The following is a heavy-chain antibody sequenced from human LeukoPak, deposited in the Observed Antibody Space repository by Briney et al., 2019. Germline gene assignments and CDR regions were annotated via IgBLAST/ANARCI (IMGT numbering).Heavy chain of an antibody. CDR3: ARAKQWLVQLFYSGMDV. D-gene: IGHD6-19*01. V-gene: IGHV3-23*01. J-gene: IGHJ6*02. CDR1: GFTFSSYA. Sequence: GGSLRLSCADSGFTFSSYAMRWVRQAPGKGLEWVSAISGSGGSTYYADSVKGRFTISRDNSKNTLFLQMNSLRAEDTAVYYCARAKQWLVQLFYSGMDVWGQGTTVTVTS. CDR2: ISGSGGST.